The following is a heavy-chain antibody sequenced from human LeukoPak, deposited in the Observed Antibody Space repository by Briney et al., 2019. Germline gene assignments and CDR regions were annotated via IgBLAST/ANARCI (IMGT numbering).Heavy chain of an antibody. J-gene: IGHJ5*02. Sequence: TSETLSLTCTVSGGSISSYYWSWIRQPPGKGLEWIGYIYYSGSTNYNPSLKSRVTMSVDTSKNQFSLKLSSVTAADTAVYYCARANWDADWFDPWGQGTLVTVSS. D-gene: IGHD7-27*01. CDR2: IYYSGST. V-gene: IGHV4-59*01. CDR3: ARANWDADWFDP. CDR1: GGSISSYY.